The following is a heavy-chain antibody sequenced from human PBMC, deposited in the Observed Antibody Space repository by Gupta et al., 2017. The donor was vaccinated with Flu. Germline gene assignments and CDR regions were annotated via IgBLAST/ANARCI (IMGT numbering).Heavy chain of an antibody. V-gene: IGHV3-33*01. Sequence: SGKGLEWVAVIWSDGINKFYRDSVKGRFTMSRDNSKNTLDLQMKSLRAEDTAVYYCVRERGPFDAFDIWGQGTMVTVSS. D-gene: IGHD3-10*01. CDR3: VRERGPFDAFDI. J-gene: IGHJ3*02. CDR2: IWSDGINK.